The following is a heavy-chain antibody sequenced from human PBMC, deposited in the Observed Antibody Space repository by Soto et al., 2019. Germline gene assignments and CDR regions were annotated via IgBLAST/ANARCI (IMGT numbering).Heavy chain of an antibody. CDR2: IIPIFGTA. Sequence: QVQLVQSGAAVKKPGSSVKVSCKASGGTFSSYAISWVRQAPGQGLEWMGGIIPIFGTANYAQQCQGRVTITADESTRAAYMDMSSLRAEDSAVYYCEGHFGELAVSGQGTTVIVSS. V-gene: IGHV1-69*12. D-gene: IGHD2-21*01. J-gene: IGHJ6*02. CDR1: GGTFSSYA. CDR3: EGHFGELAV.